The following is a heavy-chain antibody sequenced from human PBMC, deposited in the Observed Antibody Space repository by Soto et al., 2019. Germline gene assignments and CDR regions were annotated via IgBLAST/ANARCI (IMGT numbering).Heavy chain of an antibody. CDR2: ISGSGGST. V-gene: IGHV3-23*01. Sequence: EVQLLESGGGLVQPGGSLRLSCAASGFTFSSYAMSWVRQAPGKGLEWDSAISGSGGSTYYAEYVQDRFTISRDNSMNTLSLQINGLRAEDTAVYYCAKDPIPIVVVVAATPLFDYWGQGILVTVSS. CDR1: GFTFSSYA. D-gene: IGHD2-15*01. J-gene: IGHJ4*02. CDR3: AKDPIPIVVVVAATPLFDY.